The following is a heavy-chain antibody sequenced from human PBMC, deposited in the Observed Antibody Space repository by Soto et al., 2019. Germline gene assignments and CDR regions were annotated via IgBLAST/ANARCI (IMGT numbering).Heavy chain of an antibody. Sequence: PGGSLRLSCAASGFTFSSYGMHWVRQAPGKGLEWVAVISYDGSNKYYADSVKGRFTISRVNSKNTLYLQMNSLRAEDTAVYYCAKDAAPPGSYYYGPDYWGQGTLVTVSS. V-gene: IGHV3-30*18. CDR1: GFTFSSYG. D-gene: IGHD1-26*01. CDR2: ISYDGSNK. CDR3: AKDAAPPGSYYYGPDY. J-gene: IGHJ4*02.